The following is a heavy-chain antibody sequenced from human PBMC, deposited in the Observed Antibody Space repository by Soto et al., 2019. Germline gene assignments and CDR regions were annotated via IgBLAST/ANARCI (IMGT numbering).Heavy chain of an antibody. J-gene: IGHJ4*02. CDR2: MNEYGSER. D-gene: IGHD1-1*01. Sequence: PCCSLRLACSSSGLSVKSYWMTLLRQTPGKGLEWVASMNEYGSERYYVDSVKGRFTISRDNAKNSLYLQMNSLRAEVTAVYYCARATGAYKEDYWGQGTLVSVSS. CDR1: GLSVKSYW. CDR3: ARATGAYKEDY. V-gene: IGHV3-7*04.